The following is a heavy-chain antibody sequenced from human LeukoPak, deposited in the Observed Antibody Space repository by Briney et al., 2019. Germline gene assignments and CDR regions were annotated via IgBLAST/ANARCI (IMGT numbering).Heavy chain of an antibody. CDR1: GGSISSSSYY. CDR2: IYYSGST. D-gene: IGHD2-21*01. CDR3: ASILWEEVDY. Sequence: SETLSLTCTVSGGSISSSSYYWGWIRQPPGKGLEWIGSIYYSGSTYYNPSLKSGVTISVDTSKNQFSLKLSSVTAADTAVYYCASILWEEVDYWGQGTLDTVSS. J-gene: IGHJ4*02. V-gene: IGHV4-39*07.